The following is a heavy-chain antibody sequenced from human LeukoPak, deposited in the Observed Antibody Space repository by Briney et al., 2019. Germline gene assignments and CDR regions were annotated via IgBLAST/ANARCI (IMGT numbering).Heavy chain of an antibody. Sequence: EASVKVSCKASGYTFTSYGISWVRQAPGQGLEWMGWISAYNGNTNYAQKLQGRVTMTTDTSTSTAYMELRSLRSDDTAVYYCARDLAWIQLSAAFDYWGQGTLVTVSS. CDR2: ISAYNGNT. CDR3: ARDLAWIQLSAAFDY. CDR1: GYTFTSYG. V-gene: IGHV1-18*01. D-gene: IGHD5-18*01. J-gene: IGHJ4*02.